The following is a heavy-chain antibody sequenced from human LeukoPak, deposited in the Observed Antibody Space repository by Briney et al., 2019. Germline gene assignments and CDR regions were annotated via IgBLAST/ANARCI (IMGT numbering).Heavy chain of an antibody. V-gene: IGHV4-59*12. CDR2: IYHSGST. J-gene: IGHJ3*02. CDR3: ARGTYYDFWSGYVAFDI. Sequence: PSETLSLTCTVSGGSISSYYWSWIRQRPGKGLEWIGYIYHSGSTYYNPSLKSRVTISVDRSKNQFSLKLSSVTAADTAVYYCARGTYYDFWSGYVAFDIWGQGTMVTVSS. D-gene: IGHD3-3*01. CDR1: GGSISSYY.